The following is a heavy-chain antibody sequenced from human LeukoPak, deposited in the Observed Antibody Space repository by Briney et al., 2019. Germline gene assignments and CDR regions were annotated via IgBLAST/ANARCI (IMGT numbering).Heavy chain of an antibody. D-gene: IGHD6-13*01. J-gene: IGHJ4*02. CDR2: IYPGDSDT. CDR1: GYNFTSYW. CDR3: AVHLRDSSSTMPFDY. V-gene: IGHV5-51*01. Sequence: GESLQISCKGSGYNFTSYWIGWVRQLPGKGLEWMGIIYPGDSDTRYSPSFQGQVTISADKSISTAYLQWSSLKASDTAMYYCAVHLRDSSSTMPFDYWGQGTLVTVSS.